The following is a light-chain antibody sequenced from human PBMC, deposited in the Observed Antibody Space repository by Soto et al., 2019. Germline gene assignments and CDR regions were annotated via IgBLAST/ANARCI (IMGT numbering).Light chain of an antibody. J-gene: IGKJ1*01. V-gene: IGKV1-5*01. CDR1: QSITNR. Sequence: DIQMTQSPSTLSASVGDRVTITCRASQSITNRLAWYQQKPGRAPKVLIYDASNLETGVPSRFSGSGSGTEFFLSISSLQPDDFATYWCQHYGGLWTFGQGTKVEIK. CDR2: DAS. CDR3: QHYGGLWT.